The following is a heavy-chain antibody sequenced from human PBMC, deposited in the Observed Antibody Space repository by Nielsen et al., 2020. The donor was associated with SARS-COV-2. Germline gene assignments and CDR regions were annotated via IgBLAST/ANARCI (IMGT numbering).Heavy chain of an antibody. CDR3: ARGLMSGTFYYGLDV. V-gene: IGHV4-4*02. J-gene: IGHJ6*02. CDR2: VNHIGTT. Sequence: GSLRLSCTVSGGSITSHSWWSWVRQPPGKGLEWIGEVNHIGTTNYNPSLKSRLTISIDTSKNQFSLKLRSVTAADTAVYYCARGLMSGTFYYGLDVWGQGSTVTVSS. CDR1: GGSITSHSW. D-gene: IGHD1-26*01.